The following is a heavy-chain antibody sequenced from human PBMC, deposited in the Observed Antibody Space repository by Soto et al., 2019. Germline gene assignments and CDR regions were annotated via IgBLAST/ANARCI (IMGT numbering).Heavy chain of an antibody. D-gene: IGHD5-18*01. V-gene: IGHV3-30*18. Sequence: QLGGSLRLSCAASGFTFSSYGMHWVRQAPGKGLEWVAVISYDGSNKYYADSVKGRFTISRDNSKNTLYLQMNSLRAEDTAVYYCAKDPLRRPVLGVYSYGSRAFDYWGQGTLVTVSS. CDR2: ISYDGSNK. J-gene: IGHJ4*02. CDR1: GFTFSSYG. CDR3: AKDPLRRPVLGVYSYGSRAFDY.